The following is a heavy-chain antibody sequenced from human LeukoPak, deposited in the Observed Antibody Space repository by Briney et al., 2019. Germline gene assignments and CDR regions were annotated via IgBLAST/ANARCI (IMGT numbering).Heavy chain of an antibody. CDR1: RFTFNTYA. V-gene: IGHV3-23*01. CDR2: ISGSGGST. Sequence: GGSLRLSCAASRFTFNTYAMSWVRQAPGKGLEWVSAISGSGGSTYYADSVKGRFTISRDNSKNTLYLQMNSLRAEDTAVYYCAKDELVWFGELNWGQGTLVTVSS. J-gene: IGHJ4*02. CDR3: AKDELVWFGELN. D-gene: IGHD3-10*01.